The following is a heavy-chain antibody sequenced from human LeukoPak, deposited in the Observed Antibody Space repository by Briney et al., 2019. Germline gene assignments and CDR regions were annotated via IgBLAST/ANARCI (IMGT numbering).Heavy chain of an antibody. CDR1: GFTLDDYG. CDR2: IKWNGGST. CDR3: ARDGGDCSGDSCYVDY. V-gene: IGHV3-20*04. Sequence: GGSLRLSCAASGFTLDDYGMSWVRQAPGKGLEWVSSIKWNGGSTGYADSVKGRFTISRDKAKNSLYLQMNSLRAEDTALYYCARDGGDCSGDSCYVDYWGQGTLVTVSS. D-gene: IGHD2-15*01. J-gene: IGHJ4*02.